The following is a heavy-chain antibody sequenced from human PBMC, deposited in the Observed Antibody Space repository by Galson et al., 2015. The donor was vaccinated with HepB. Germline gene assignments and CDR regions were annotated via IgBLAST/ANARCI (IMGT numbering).Heavy chain of an antibody. V-gene: IGHV5-51*03. CDR1: GYSFSTYY. CDR2: IYPGDSNT. D-gene: IGHD2-8*02. Sequence: QSGAEVKKPGESLEISCKVSGYSFSTYYIAWVRQMPGKGLEWMGIIYPGDSNTVYSPSFQGQVSMSADKSTSTAYLQWSSLKASDTAIYYCARYLSSTDFYFYYGMDVWGQGTTVTVSS. CDR3: ARYLSSTDFYFYYGMDV. J-gene: IGHJ6*02.